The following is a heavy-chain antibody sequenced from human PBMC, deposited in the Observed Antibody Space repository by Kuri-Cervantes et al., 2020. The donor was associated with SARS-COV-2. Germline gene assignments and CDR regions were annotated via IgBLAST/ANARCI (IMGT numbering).Heavy chain of an antibody. CDR2: INPAGGAT. CDR3: TSAGDIVVVPYYGMDV. J-gene: IGHJ6*02. CDR1: GYTFINYY. Sequence: AAVKVSCNVSGYTFINYYRHWVRQAPGQGLEWLGMINPAGGATNYAQKFQGRVTMTRDTSTRTVYMELTSLRSEDTAIYYCTSAGDIVVVPYYGMDVWGQGTTVTVSS. D-gene: IGHD2-15*01. V-gene: IGHV1-46*03.